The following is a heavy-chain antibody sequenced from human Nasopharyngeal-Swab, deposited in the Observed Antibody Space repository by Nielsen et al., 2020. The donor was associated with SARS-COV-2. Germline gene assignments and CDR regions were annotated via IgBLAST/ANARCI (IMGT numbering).Heavy chain of an antibody. CDR2: IYYSGST. D-gene: IGHD4-17*01. Sequence: SETLSLTCTVSGGSISSGGYYWSWIRQHPGKGLEWIGYIYYSGSTYYNPSLKSRVTISVDTSKNQFSLKLSSVTAADTAVYYCARQFRYGVHFAYWGQRTLVTVSS. J-gene: IGHJ4*02. CDR1: GGSISSGGYY. CDR3: ARQFRYGVHFAY. V-gene: IGHV4-31*03.